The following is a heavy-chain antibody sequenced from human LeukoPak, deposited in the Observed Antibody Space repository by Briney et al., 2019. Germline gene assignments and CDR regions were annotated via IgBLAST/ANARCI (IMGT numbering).Heavy chain of an antibody. J-gene: IGHJ2*01. CDR2: IGWNSGSI. Sequence: PGRSLRLSCAASGLTFDDYAMHWVRQAPGKGLEWVSGIGWNSGSICYADSVKGRFTSSRDNAKNSLYLQMNSLRAEDTALYYCARGGYYHWYFDLWGRGTLVTVSS. CDR3: ARGGYYHWYFDL. CDR1: GLTFDDYA. V-gene: IGHV3-9*01. D-gene: IGHD3-22*01.